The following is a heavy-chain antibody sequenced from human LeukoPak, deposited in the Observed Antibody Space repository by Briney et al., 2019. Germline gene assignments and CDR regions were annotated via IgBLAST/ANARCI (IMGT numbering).Heavy chain of an antibody. J-gene: IGHJ4*02. CDR2: IKRDGSEK. CDR3: ARARPARRGYSGYGYHFDY. Sequence: GGSLRLSCAASGFTFSSYWMSWVRQAPGKGLEWVANIKRDGSEKYYVDSVKGRFTISRDNAKNSLYLQMNSLRAEDTAVYYCARARPARRGYSGYGYHFDYWGQGTLVTVSS. CDR1: GFTFSSYW. D-gene: IGHD5-12*01. V-gene: IGHV3-7*03.